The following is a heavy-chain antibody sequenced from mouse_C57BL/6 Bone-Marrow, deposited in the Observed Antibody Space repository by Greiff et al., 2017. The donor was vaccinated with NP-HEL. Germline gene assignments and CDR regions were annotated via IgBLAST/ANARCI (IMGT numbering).Heavy chain of an antibody. CDR1: GYSFTDYN. CDR3: SRRGDGRSYRYFDV. CDR2: INPNYGTT. D-gene: IGHD1-1*01. Sequence: VQLQQSGPELVKPGASVKISCKASGYSFTDYNMNWVKQSNGKSLEWIGVINPNYGTTSYNQKFKGKATLTVDPSSSTAYMQLNSLTSGASAVYYCSRRGDGRSYRYFDVWGTGTTVTVSS. V-gene: IGHV1-39*01. J-gene: IGHJ1*03.